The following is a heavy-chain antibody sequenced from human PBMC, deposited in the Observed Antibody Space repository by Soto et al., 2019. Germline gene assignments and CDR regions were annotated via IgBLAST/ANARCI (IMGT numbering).Heavy chain of an antibody. J-gene: IGHJ4*02. V-gene: IGHV4-38-2*01. CDR3: ASRVATTGVDY. D-gene: IGHD5-12*01. CDR2: IYHSGST. Sequence: SETLSLTCAVSGYSISSGYYWGWIRQPPGKGLEWIGSIYHSGSTYYNPSLKSRVTISVDTSKNQFSLKLSSVTAADTAVYYCASRVATTGVDYWGQGTLVTVSS. CDR1: GYSISSGYY.